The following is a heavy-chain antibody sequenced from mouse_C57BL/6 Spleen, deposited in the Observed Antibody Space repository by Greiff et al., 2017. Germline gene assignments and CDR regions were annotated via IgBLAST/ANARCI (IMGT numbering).Heavy chain of an antibody. V-gene: IGHV2-9-1*01. J-gene: IGHJ1*03. CDR1: GFSLTSYA. CDR3: ARNYYGSSYWYFDV. D-gene: IGHD1-1*01. Sequence: QVQLKQSGPGLVAPSQSLSITCTVSGFSLTSYAISWVRQPPGKGLEWLGVIWTGGGTNYNSALKSRQSLSKDNSKSQVFVKMNSLQTDDTARYYCARNYYGSSYWYFDVWGTGTTVTVSS. CDR2: IWTGGGT.